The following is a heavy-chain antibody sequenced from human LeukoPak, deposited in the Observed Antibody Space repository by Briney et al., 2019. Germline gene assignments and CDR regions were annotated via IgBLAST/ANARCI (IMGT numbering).Heavy chain of an antibody. CDR2: IYPGDSDT. J-gene: IGHJ5*02. V-gene: IGHV5-51*01. CDR3: ARSYSSCWAGFDP. CDR1: GYSFTSYW. Sequence: GESLKISCKGSGYSFTSYWIGWVRQMPGKGLEWMGIIYPGDSDTRYSPSFQGQVTISADKSISTAYLQWSSLKASDTAMYYCARSYSSCWAGFDPWGQGTLVTVSS. D-gene: IGHD6-13*01.